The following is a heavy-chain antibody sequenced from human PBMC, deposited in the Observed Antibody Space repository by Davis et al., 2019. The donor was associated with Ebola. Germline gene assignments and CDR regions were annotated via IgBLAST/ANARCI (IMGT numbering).Heavy chain of an antibody. V-gene: IGHV3-15*01. Sequence: PGGSLRLSCTASGLTFSHAWMTWVRQAPGKGLEWVGRIKSKTDGGTTGYAAPVKGRFTISRDDSKDTLYLQMNSLKIEDTAVYYCTTYVVVVPRRSEYWGQGTLVTVSS. CDR1: GLTFSHAW. CDR2: IKSKTDGGTT. D-gene: IGHD2-2*01. CDR3: TTYVVVVPRRSEY. J-gene: IGHJ4*02.